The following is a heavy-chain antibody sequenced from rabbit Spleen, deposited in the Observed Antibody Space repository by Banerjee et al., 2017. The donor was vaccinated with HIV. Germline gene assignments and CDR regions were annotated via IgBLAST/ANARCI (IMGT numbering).Heavy chain of an antibody. V-gene: IGHV1S45*01. CDR3: ARDLPDIIGWNFGF. CDR1: GGSLNDKDV. CDR2: INIVTGKT. J-gene: IGHJ4*02. Sequence: EQLEESGGGLVKPEGSLTLTCKASGGSLNDKDVMCWVRQAPGKGLEWIACINIVTGKTVYATWAKGRFTISRASSTTVFLQMTSLTAADTATYFCARDLPDIIGWNFGFWGLGTLVTVS. D-gene: IGHD1-1*01.